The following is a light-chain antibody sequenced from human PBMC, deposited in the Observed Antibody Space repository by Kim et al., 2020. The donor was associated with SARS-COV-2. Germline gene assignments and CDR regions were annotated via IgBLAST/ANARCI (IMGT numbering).Light chain of an antibody. CDR3: QQYDNTPFT. V-gene: IGKV1-33*01. CDR1: QDVSDY. Sequence: ASVVDRVTITCQASQDVSDYFNWYHQKPGEAPKVLIRDAANLESGVPSRFTRGGYGTEFSLTITSVQPEDMGTYYCQQYDNTPFTFGQGTRLEIK. J-gene: IGKJ5*01. CDR2: DAA.